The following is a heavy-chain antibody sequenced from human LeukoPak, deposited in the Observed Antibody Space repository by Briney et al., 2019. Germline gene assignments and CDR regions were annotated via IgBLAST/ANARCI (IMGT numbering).Heavy chain of an antibody. V-gene: IGHV1-2*02. Sequence: ASVKVSCKASGYTFTGYYMHWVRQAPGQGLEWMGWINPNSGGTNYAQKFQGRVTMTRDTSISTAYMELSRLRSDDTAVYYCARGPKRDYYGSRGARSFDYWGQGTLVTVSS. D-gene: IGHD3-22*01. CDR1: GYTFTGYY. CDR3: ARGPKRDYYGSRGARSFDY. J-gene: IGHJ4*02. CDR2: INPNSGGT.